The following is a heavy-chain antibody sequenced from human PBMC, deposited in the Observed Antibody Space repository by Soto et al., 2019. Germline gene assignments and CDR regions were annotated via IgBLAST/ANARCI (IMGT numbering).Heavy chain of an antibody. D-gene: IGHD2-15*01. CDR3: TRWSRGCSGGSCYSVPDY. Sequence: GGSLRLSCAASGFTFSGSAMHWVRQASGKGLEWVGRIRSKANSYATAYAASVKGRFTISRDDSKNTAYLQMNSLKTEDTAVYYCTRWSRGCSGGSCYSVPDYWGQGTLVTVSS. CDR1: GFTFSGSA. CDR2: IRSKANSYAT. J-gene: IGHJ4*02. V-gene: IGHV3-73*01.